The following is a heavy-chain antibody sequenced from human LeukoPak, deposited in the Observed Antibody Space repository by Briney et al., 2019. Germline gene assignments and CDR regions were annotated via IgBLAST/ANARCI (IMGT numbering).Heavy chain of an antibody. CDR2: ISYDGSNK. D-gene: IGHD6-19*01. V-gene: IGHV3-30-3*01. Sequence: GGSLRLSCAASGFTFSSYAMHWVRQAPGKGLEWVAVISYDGSNKYYADSVKGRFTISRDNSKNTLYLQMNSLRAEDTAVYYCARGGSGWDPQTRWYYYGMDVWGQGTTVTVSS. CDR1: GFTFSSYA. J-gene: IGHJ6*02. CDR3: ARGGSGWDPQTRWYYYGMDV.